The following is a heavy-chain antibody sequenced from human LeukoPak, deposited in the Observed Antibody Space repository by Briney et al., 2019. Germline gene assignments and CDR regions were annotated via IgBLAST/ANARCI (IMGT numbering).Heavy chain of an antibody. CDR3: AKVEGYCSSTSCYGGLDY. D-gene: IGHD2-2*01. J-gene: IGHJ4*02. Sequence: GGSLRLSCAASGFTFSSYAMSWGRQAPGKGLEWVSAISGSGGSTYYADSVKGRFTISRDNSKNTLYLQMNSLRAEDTAVYYCAKVEGYCSSTSCYGGLDYWGQGTLVTVSS. CDR1: GFTFSSYA. CDR2: ISGSGGST. V-gene: IGHV3-23*01.